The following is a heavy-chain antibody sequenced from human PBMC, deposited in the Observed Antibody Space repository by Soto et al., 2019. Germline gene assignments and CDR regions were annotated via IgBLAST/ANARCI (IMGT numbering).Heavy chain of an antibody. CDR1: GFTFSSYA. CDR2: ISYDGSNK. D-gene: IGHD6-19*01. Sequence: GGSLRLSCAASGFTFSSYAMHWVRQAPGKGLEWVAVISYDGSNKYYADSVKGRFTISRDNSKNTLYLQMNSLRAEDTAVYYCARDGPPPDLAVAGYFDYWGQGTLVTVSS. J-gene: IGHJ4*02. CDR3: ARDGPPPDLAVAGYFDY. V-gene: IGHV3-30-3*01.